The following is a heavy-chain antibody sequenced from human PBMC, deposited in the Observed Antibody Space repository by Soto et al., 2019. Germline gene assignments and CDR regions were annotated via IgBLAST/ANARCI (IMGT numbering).Heavy chain of an antibody. D-gene: IGHD2-2*01. CDR1: GGSFSGYY. J-gene: IGHJ6*03. V-gene: IGHV4-34*01. CDR2: INHSGST. Sequence: SETLSLTCAVYGGSFSGYYWSWIRQPPGKGLEWIGEINHSGSTNYNPSLKSRVTISVDTSKNQFSLKLSSVTAADTAVYYCARGLLGACSSTSCHPAPLYYYYMDVWGKGTTVTVSS. CDR3: ARGLLGACSSTSCHPAPLYYYYMDV.